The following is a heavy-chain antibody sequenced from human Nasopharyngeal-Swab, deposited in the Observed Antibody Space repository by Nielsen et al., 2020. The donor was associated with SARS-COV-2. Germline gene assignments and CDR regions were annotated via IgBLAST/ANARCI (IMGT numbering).Heavy chain of an antibody. J-gene: IGHJ4*02. Sequence: GESLKISCAASGFTFSSYGMHWVRQAPGKGLEWVAVIWYDGSNKYYADSVKGRYTISRDNAKNSLYLQMNSLRAEDTAVYYCARGGGDYGDYGDYWGQGTLVTVSS. CDR3: ARGGGDYGDYGDY. V-gene: IGHV3-33*01. D-gene: IGHD4-17*01. CDR2: IWYDGSNK. CDR1: GFTFSSYG.